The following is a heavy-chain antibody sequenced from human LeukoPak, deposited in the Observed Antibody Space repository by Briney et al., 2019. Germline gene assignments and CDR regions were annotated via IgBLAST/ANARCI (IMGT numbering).Heavy chain of an antibody. CDR1: GYTFTNYG. Sequence: GASVTVSCKASGYTFTNYGISWVRQAPGQGLEWMGWISTYNGNTKYEQKLQGRVTMTTDTSTSTAYMELRSLRSDDTAVYYCARDPHQFSRGWSHFDYWGQGALVTVSS. D-gene: IGHD6-19*01. CDR2: ISTYNGNT. V-gene: IGHV1-18*01. J-gene: IGHJ4*02. CDR3: ARDPHQFSRGWSHFDY.